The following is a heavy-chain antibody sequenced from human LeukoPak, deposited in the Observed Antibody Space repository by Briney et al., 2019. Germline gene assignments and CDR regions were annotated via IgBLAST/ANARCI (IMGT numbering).Heavy chain of an antibody. V-gene: IGHV1-69*01. J-gene: IGHJ4*02. Sequence: SVKVSCKASGGTFSSYAISWVRQAPGQGLEWMGGIIPIFGTANYAQKFQSRVTITADESTSTAYMELSSLRSEDTAVYYCAKGPFWSAVHYFDYWGQGTLVTVSS. CDR2: IIPIFGTA. D-gene: IGHD3-3*01. CDR1: GGTFSSYA. CDR3: AKGPFWSAVHYFDY.